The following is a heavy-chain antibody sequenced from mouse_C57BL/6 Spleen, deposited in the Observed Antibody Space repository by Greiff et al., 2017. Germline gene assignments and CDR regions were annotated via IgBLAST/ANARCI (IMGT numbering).Heavy chain of an antibody. CDR1: GYAFSSSW. CDR3: ARETGDLDY. J-gene: IGHJ2*01. V-gene: IGHV1-82*01. CDR2: IYPGDGDT. Sequence: VKLQESGPELVKPGASVKISCKASGYAFSSSWMNWVKQRPGKGLEWIGRIYPGDGDTNYNGKFKGKATLTADKSSSTAYMQLSSLTSEDSAVYFCARETGDLDYWGQGTTLTVSS.